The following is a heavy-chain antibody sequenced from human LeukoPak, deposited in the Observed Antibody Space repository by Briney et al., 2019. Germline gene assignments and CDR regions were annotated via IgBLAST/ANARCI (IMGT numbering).Heavy chain of an antibody. D-gene: IGHD6-6*01. J-gene: IGHJ5*02. Sequence: SETLSLTCAVYGGSFSGYYWSWIRQPPGKGLEWIGEINHSGGTNYNPSLKSRVTISVDTSKNQFSLKLSSVTAADTAVYYCARVGGYSSSYPKTWNNWFDPWGQGTLVTVSS. CDR1: GGSFSGYY. CDR2: INHSGGT. V-gene: IGHV4-34*01. CDR3: ARVGGYSSSYPKTWNNWFDP.